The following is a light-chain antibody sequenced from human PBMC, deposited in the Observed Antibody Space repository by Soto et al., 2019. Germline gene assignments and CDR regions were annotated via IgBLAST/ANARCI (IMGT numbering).Light chain of an antibody. CDR1: SSDVGAYKY. Sequence: QSALTQPPSASGSPGQSVTISCTGTSSDVGAYKYVSWYQQHPGKAPKLMIYAVSERPSGVPDRFSGSKSGNTASLTVSGFQAEDEADYYCSSYADTNNLLFGGGTKVTVL. J-gene: IGLJ2*01. V-gene: IGLV2-8*01. CDR3: SSYADTNNLL. CDR2: AVS.